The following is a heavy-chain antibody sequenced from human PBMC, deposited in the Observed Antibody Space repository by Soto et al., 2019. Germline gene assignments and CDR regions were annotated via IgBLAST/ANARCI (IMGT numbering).Heavy chain of an antibody. Sequence: SATLSLTCSVSGGSISSSSYNWDWIRQPPGKGLEWIGTIYYNGDTDYNPSLKSRATISVDASDYQFSLKLSSVTAADTSIYYCARFSGNAFDIWGHGTMVTVSS. J-gene: IGHJ3*02. CDR1: GGSISSSSYN. V-gene: IGHV4-39*01. CDR2: IYYNGDT. CDR3: ARFSGNAFDI.